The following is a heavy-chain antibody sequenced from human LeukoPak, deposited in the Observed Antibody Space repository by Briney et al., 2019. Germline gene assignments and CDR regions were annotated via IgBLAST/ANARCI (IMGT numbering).Heavy chain of an antibody. Sequence: ASVKFSCKASGYTFTSYDINCVRQATGQGLEWMGWMNPNSGNTGYAQKFQGRVTITRNTSISTAYMELSSLRSEDTAVYYCASAYYDSSGSYAFDIWGQGTIVTVSS. V-gene: IGHV1-8*03. D-gene: IGHD3-22*01. CDR3: ASAYYDSSGSYAFDI. CDR2: MNPNSGNT. J-gene: IGHJ3*02. CDR1: GYTFTSYD.